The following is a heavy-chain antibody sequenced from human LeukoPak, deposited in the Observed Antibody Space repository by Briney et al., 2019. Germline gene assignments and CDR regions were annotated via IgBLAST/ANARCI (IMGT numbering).Heavy chain of an antibody. D-gene: IGHD1-26*01. J-gene: IGHJ4*02. CDR3: ARVGDVGPFDY. Sequence: PGGSLRLSCAASGFTFSSYAMHWVRQAPGRGLEYVSAMSSNGGTTDYANSVKGRFTISRDNSKNTLYLQMGSLRAEDMAVYYCARVGDVGPFDYWGQGTLVTVSS. CDR1: GFTFSSYA. CDR2: MSSNGGTT. V-gene: IGHV3-64*01.